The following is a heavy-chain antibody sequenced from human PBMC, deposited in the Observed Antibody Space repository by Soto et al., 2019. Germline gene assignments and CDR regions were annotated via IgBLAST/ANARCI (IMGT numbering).Heavy chain of an antibody. D-gene: IGHD3-9*01. Sequence: ASVKVSCKVSGYTLTELSMHWVRQAPGKGLEWMGGFDPEDGETIYAQKFQGRVTMTGDTSTDTAYMELSSLRSEDTAVYYCAVYSRSAHYDILTGYYERTPYFDYWGQGTLVTVSS. J-gene: IGHJ4*02. CDR3: AVYSRSAHYDILTGYYERTPYFDY. V-gene: IGHV1-24*01. CDR2: FDPEDGET. CDR1: GYTLTELS.